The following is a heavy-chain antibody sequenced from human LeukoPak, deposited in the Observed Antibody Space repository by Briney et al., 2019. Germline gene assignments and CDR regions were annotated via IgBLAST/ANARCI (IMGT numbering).Heavy chain of an antibody. CDR1: GGSISSYY. J-gene: IGHJ4*02. CDR3: ARKGITMVRGVIPGFDY. CDR2: IYYSGST. V-gene: IGHV4-59*01. D-gene: IGHD3-10*01. Sequence: SETLSLTCTVSGGSISSYYWSWIRQPPGKGLEWIGYIYYSGSTNYNPSLKSRVTISVDTSKNQFSLKLSSVTAADTAVYYCARKGITMVRGVIPGFDYWGQGTLVTVSS.